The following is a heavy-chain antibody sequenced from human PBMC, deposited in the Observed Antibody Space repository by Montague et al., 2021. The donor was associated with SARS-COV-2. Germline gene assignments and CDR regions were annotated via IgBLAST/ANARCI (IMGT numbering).Heavy chain of an antibody. D-gene: IGHD2/OR15-2a*01. CDR3: TRAQNKEFQLPYYFGMDV. Sequence: TLSLTCTVSGDSFSNNNYYWSWIRQPAGKGLEWIGRIYSSVKTSYNPSLSDRVTMSVDTSQNKFSLTLSSVTAADTAVYYCTRAQNKEFQLPYYFGMDVWGPGTTVTVSS. V-gene: IGHV4-61*02. CDR2: IYSSVKT. CDR1: GDSFSNNNYY. J-gene: IGHJ6*01.